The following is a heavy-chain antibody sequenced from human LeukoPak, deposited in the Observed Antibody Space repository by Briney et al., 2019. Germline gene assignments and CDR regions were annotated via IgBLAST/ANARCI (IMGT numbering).Heavy chain of an antibody. J-gene: IGHJ3*02. Sequence: GGSLRLSCAASGFTFSDYCMSWIRQAPGKGLEWVSYISSSGSTIYYADSVKGRFTISRDNAKNSLYLQMNSLRAEDTAVYYCARSADSSGYNAFDIWGQGTMVTVSS. CDR1: GFTFSDYC. CDR2: ISSSGSTI. V-gene: IGHV3-11*04. D-gene: IGHD3-22*01. CDR3: ARSADSSGYNAFDI.